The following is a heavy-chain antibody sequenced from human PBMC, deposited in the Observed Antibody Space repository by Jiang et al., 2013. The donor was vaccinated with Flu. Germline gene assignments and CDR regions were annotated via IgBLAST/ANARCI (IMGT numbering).Heavy chain of an antibody. CDR3: ARGYTWSFDY. Sequence: QTLSLTCAISGDSVSSNSVAWHWIRQSPSRGLEWLGRTYYRSKWYNDYAVSVKTRITVDTDTSKNQFSLHLNSVTPEDTAVYYCARGYTWSFDYWGQGTLVTISS. V-gene: IGHV6-1*01. CDR1: GDSVSSNSVA. CDR2: TYYRSKWYN. D-gene: IGHD1-20*01. J-gene: IGHJ4*02.